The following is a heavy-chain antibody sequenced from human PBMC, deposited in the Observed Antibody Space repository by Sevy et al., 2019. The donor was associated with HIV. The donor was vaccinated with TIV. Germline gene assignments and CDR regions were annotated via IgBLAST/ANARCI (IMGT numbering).Heavy chain of an antibody. D-gene: IGHD1-1*01. J-gene: IGHJ4*02. Sequence: GGSLRLSCAASGFTFSSYGMHWVRQAPGKGLERVAFIRYDGSNKYYADSVKGRFTISRDNSKNTLYLQMNSLRAEDTAVYYCAKDPTKSSYYFDYWGQGTLVTVSS. CDR3: AKDPTKSSYYFDY. CDR2: IRYDGSNK. V-gene: IGHV3-30*02. CDR1: GFTFSSYG.